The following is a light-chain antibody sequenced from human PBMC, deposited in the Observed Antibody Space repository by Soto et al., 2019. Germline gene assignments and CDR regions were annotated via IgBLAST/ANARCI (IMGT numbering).Light chain of an antibody. CDR1: QSGSSNF. V-gene: IGKV3-20*01. Sequence: EIVLTQSPGTLSLSPGERATLPCRASQSGSSNFLAWYQQKPGQAPRLLIYGASSRATGVPDRFSGSGSGTDFTVTISRLDTEDFAVDYCQQYGSSPRTFGQGTKVEIK. J-gene: IGKJ1*01. CDR3: QQYGSSPRT. CDR2: GAS.